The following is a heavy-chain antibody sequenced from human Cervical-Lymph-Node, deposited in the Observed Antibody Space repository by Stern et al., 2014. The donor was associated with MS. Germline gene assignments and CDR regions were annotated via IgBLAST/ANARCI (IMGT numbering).Heavy chain of an antibody. CDR3: ASAYSSSHYYFDY. CDR2: IWYDGSNP. D-gene: IGHD6-13*01. V-gene: IGHV3-33*01. J-gene: IGHJ4*02. Sequence: VQLVESGGGVVQPGGSLRLSCAASGFSFSRYAMHWVRQAPGKGLEWVALIWYDGSNPYYADTVTGRFTISRDNSKNTVYLQMNSLRAEDTAVYYCASAYSSSHYYFDYWGQGTLVTVSS. CDR1: GFSFSRYA.